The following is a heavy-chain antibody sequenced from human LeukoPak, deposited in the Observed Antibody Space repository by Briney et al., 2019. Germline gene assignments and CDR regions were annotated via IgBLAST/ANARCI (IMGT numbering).Heavy chain of an antibody. CDR2: IYYSGST. V-gene: IGHV4-39*01. J-gene: IGHJ3*02. D-gene: IGHD3-3*01. CDR3: ARTHLKIFGVVGAFDI. CDR1: GGSISSSSYY. Sequence: SETLSLTCTVSGGSISSSSYYWGWIRQPPGKGLEWIGSIYYSGSTYYNPSLKSRVTISVDTSKNQFSLKLSSVTAADTAVYYCARTHLKIFGVVGAFDIWGQGTMVTVSS.